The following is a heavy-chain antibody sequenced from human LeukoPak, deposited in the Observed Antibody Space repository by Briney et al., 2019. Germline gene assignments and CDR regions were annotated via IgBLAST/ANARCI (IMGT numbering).Heavy chain of an antibody. J-gene: IGHJ4*02. V-gene: IGHV5-51*01. CDR1: GYSFTSYW. D-gene: IGHD3-3*01. CDR2: IYPGDSDT. Sequence: GEFLKISCKGSGYSFTSYWIGWVRQMPGKGLEWMGIIYPGDSDTRYSPSFQGQVTISADKSISTAYLQWSSLKASDTAMYYCARSSIYDFWSGTSYYFDYWGQGTLVTVSS. CDR3: ARSSIYDFWSGTSYYFDY.